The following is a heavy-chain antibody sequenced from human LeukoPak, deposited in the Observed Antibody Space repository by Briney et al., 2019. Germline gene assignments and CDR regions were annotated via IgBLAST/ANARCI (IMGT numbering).Heavy chain of an antibody. J-gene: IGHJ3*02. V-gene: IGHV3-53*01. CDR2: IYGDGST. D-gene: IGHD5-12*01. CDR1: EFTFSNYW. Sequence: GGSLRLSCAASEFTFSNYWMSWVRQAPGRGLEWVSIIYGDGSTYYADSMKGRFTISRDNSKNTLYLQMNSLRVEDTAVYYCARVIVATNTFDAFDIWGQGTMVTVSS. CDR3: ARVIVATNTFDAFDI.